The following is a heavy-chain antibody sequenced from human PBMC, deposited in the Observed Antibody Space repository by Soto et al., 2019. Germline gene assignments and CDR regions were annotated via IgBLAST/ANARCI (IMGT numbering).Heavy chain of an antibody. D-gene: IGHD3-22*01. J-gene: IGHJ5*02. CDR1: GATFSSYS. V-gene: IGHV1-69*13. Sequence: SLKVSCKASGATFSSYSISWVRQAPVQGLEWMGGIIPIFGTANYAQKFQGRVTITADESTSTAYMELSSLRSEDTAVYYCASRRSYYYDSSGYSGLFDPWGQGTLVTVSS. CDR3: ASRRSYYYDSSGYSGLFDP. CDR2: IIPIFGTA.